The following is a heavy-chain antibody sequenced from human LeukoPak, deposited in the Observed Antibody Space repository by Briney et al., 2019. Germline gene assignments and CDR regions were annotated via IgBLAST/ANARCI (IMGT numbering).Heavy chain of an antibody. CDR2: ISAYNGNT. CDR1: GYTFTSYG. CDR3: ARVGYSSSPDNWFDP. D-gene: IGHD6-6*01. V-gene: IGHV1-18*01. J-gene: IGHJ5*02. Sequence: ASVKVSCKASGYTFTSYGISWVRQAPGQGLEWMGWISAYNGNTNYAQKLQGGVTMTTDTSTSTAYMELRSLRSDDTAVYYCARVGYSSSPDNWFDPWGQGTLVTVSS.